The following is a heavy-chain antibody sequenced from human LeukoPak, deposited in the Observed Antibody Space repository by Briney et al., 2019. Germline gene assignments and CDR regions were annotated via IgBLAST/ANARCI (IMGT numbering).Heavy chain of an antibody. V-gene: IGHV4-39*07. CDR2: IHNSGST. J-gene: IGHJ4*02. D-gene: IGHD6-19*01. Sequence: SETLSLTCTVSGGSISSSAYHWGWIRQPPGKGLAWIGSIHNSGSTYYNPSLKSRVTISVDMSKNHFSLRLSSVTAADTAMYYCARGTLYSGWSYYFDYWGQGSQVTVSS. CDR3: ARGTLYSGWSYYFDY. CDR1: GGSISSSAYH.